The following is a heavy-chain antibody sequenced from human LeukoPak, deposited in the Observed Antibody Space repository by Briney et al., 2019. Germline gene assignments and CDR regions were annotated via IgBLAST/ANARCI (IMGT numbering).Heavy chain of an antibody. CDR1: GYTVTSYY. V-gene: IGHV1-46*01. J-gene: IGHJ4*02. CDR2: INPTGGST. Sequence: ASVKVSRKASGYTVTSYYMHWVRQAPGEGLEWMGIINPTGGSTSYAQKFQGRVTMTRDTSTSTVYMELSSLRSEDTAVYYCARDHYHKIHSVMVTAPDYWGQGTLVIVSS. CDR3: ARDHYHKIHSVMVTAPDY. D-gene: IGHD2-21*02.